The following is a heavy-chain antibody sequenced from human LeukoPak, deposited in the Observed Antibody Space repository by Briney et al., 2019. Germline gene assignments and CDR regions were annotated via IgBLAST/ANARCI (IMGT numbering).Heavy chain of an antibody. D-gene: IGHD4-17*01. CDR1: GYTFTSYG. V-gene: IGHV1-18*01. CDR2: ISAYNGNT. Sequence: ASVKVSCKASGYTFTSYGISWVRQAPGQGLEWVGWISAYNGNTNYAQKLQGRVTMTTDTSTSTAYMELRSLRSDDTAVYYCASGPHYGDYEGDAFDIWGQGTMVTVSS. CDR3: ASGPHYGDYEGDAFDI. J-gene: IGHJ3*02.